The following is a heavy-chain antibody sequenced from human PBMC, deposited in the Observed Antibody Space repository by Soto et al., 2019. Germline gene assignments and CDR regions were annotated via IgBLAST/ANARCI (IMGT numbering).Heavy chain of an antibody. J-gene: IGHJ4*02. CDR1: GGSIGSDGYY. CDR3: ARAVGQIDY. CDR2: INYSGDT. D-gene: IGHD1-26*01. Sequence: QVQLQESGPGLVKPSQTLSLTCTVSGGSIGSDGYYWSWIRQHPGKGLEYIGHINYSGDTYYNSSLKSRVIISVDTSRTQFSLSLISVTAADTAVYYCARAVGQIDYWGQGTLVTVSS. V-gene: IGHV4-31*03.